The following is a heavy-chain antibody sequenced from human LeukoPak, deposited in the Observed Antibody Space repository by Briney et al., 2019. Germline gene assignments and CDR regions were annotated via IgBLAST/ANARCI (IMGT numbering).Heavy chain of an antibody. V-gene: IGHV1-69*10. J-gene: IGHJ4*02. D-gene: IGHD1-26*01. CDR2: IIPILGIG. CDR3: ATLPLPIVGATRDFDY. Sequence: ASVKVSFKAAGGTFISCAISWVRQAPGQGLEWVGGIIPILGIGNYAQKFQGRVTITADKSTSTAYMELSSLRSEDTAVYYCATLPLPIVGATRDFDYWGQGTLVTVSS. CDR1: GGTFISCA.